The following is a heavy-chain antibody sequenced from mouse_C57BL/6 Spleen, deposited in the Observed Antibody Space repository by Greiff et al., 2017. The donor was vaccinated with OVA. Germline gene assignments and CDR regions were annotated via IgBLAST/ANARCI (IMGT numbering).Heavy chain of an antibody. V-gene: IGHV2-6-1*01. CDR2: IWSDGST. J-gene: IGHJ4*01. Sequence: VKLVESGPGLVAPSQSLSITCTVSGFSLTSYGVHWVRQPPGKGLEWLVVIWSDGSTTYNSALKSRLSISKDNSKSRVFLKMNSLQTDDTAMYDCARHDSNLDYYAMDYWGQGTSVTVSS. CDR1: GFSLTSYG. CDR3: ARHDSNLDYYAMDY. D-gene: IGHD2-5*01.